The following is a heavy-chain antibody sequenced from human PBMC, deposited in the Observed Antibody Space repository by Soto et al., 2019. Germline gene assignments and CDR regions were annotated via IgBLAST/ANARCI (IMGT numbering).Heavy chain of an antibody. J-gene: IGHJ4*02. V-gene: IGHV5-10-1*01. CDR1: GYSFTSYW. CDR3: ARHRKGSPDPLLDY. CDR2: IDPSDSYT. Sequence: EVQLVQSGAEVKKPGESLRISCKGSGYSFTSYWISGVHQRPGKGLEWMGRIDPSDSYTNYSPSFQGHVTISADKSISTAYLQWSSLKASDTAMYYCARHRKGSPDPLLDYWGQGTLVTVSS. D-gene: IGHD3-10*01.